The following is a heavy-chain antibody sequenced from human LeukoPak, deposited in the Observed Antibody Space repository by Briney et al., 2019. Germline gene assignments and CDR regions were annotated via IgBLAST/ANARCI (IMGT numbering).Heavy chain of an antibody. D-gene: IGHD3-9*01. CDR2: ITSGSSYI. Sequence: GGSLRLSCAASGFTFSSYNMNWVRQAPGKGLEWVSSITSGSSYIYYADSVKGRFTISRDNAKNSLYLQMNSLRAEDTAVYYCARAGRGLRYFDWLTYDYWGQGTLVTVSS. CDR1: GFTFSSYN. CDR3: ARAGRGLRYFDWLTYDY. V-gene: IGHV3-21*01. J-gene: IGHJ4*02.